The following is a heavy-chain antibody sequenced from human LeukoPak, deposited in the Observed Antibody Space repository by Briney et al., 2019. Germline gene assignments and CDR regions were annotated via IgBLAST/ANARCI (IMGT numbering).Heavy chain of an antibody. Sequence: GASVKVSCKASGYTFTSYYMHWVRQAPGQGLEWMGIINPRGGSTSYAQKFQGRVTMTRDTSTSTVYMELSSLRSEDTAVYYCARDWRLRSRGEGYYYYMDVWGKGTTVTVSS. CDR1: GYTFTSYY. V-gene: IGHV1-46*01. CDR2: INPRGGST. J-gene: IGHJ6*03. CDR3: ARDWRLRSRGEGYYYYMDV. D-gene: IGHD5-12*01.